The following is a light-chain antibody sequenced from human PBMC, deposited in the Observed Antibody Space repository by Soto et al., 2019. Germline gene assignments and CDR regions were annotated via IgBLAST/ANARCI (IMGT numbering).Light chain of an antibody. J-gene: IGKJ3*01. CDR2: GAS. CDR1: QSINSRY. CDR3: QQFGSSPGFT. Sequence: EIVLTQSPGTLSLSPGERATLSCRASQSINSRYLAWYQQKPGQAPRLLIYGASSRATGIPDRFSGSRSGKPFTLTIRRLETEDCGVYYRQQFGSSPGFTFGPGTKVDIK. V-gene: IGKV3-20*01.